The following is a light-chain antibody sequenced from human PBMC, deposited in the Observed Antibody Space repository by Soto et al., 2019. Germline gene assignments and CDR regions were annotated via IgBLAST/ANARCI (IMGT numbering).Light chain of an antibody. CDR1: SSDVGGYNY. CDR3: SSYTSSSTPYV. CDR2: EVS. Sequence: ALTQPASVSGSPGQSITISCTGTSSDVGGYNYVSWYQQHPGKAPKLMIYEVSNRPSGVSNRFSGPKSGNTASLTISGLQAEDEADYYCSSYTSSSTPYVFGTGTKVTVL. J-gene: IGLJ1*01. V-gene: IGLV2-14*01.